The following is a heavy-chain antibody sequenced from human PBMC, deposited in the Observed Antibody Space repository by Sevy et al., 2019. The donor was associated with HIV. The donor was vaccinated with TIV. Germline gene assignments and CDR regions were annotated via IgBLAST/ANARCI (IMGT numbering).Heavy chain of an antibody. D-gene: IGHD3-3*01. Sequence: GRSLRLSCAASGFTVSTYGMHWVRQAPGKRLEWVSSISDSSNYIYYGESVKGRFTISRDNAKKSLFLQMNSLRAEDTAVYYCARDMTIFGVVVGMDVWGPGTTVTVSS. V-gene: IGHV3-21*01. J-gene: IGHJ6*02. CDR3: ARDMTIFGVVVGMDV. CDR2: ISDSSNYI. CDR1: GFTVSTYG.